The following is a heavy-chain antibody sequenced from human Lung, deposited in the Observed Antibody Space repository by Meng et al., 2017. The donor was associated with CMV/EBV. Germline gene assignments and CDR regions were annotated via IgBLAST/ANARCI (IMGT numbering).Heavy chain of an antibody. CDR1: GYY. CDR2: INPKSGDT. Sequence: GYYVHWVRQAPGQGLEWMGCINPKSGDTNYAQKFQGRVTMTRDTSITTTHMELNSLGSDDTAVYYCARDLEYCGSTTCYEDCFDPWGQGTLVTVSS. D-gene: IGHD2-2*01. J-gene: IGHJ5*02. V-gene: IGHV1-2*02. CDR3: ARDLEYCGSTTCYEDCFDP.